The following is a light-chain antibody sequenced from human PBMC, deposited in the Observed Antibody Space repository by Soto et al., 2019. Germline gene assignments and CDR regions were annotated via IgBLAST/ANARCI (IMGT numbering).Light chain of an antibody. CDR2: EVS. CDR1: SSDVGDYNR. J-gene: IGLJ2*01. CDR3: SSYAGSSTVV. V-gene: IGLV2-18*02. Sequence: QSALTQPPSVSGSPGQSVTISCTGTSSDVGDYNRVSWYQQPPGTATKLMIYEVSNRPSGVPDRFSGSKSGNTASLTISGLQAEDEAEYFCSSYAGSSTVVFGGGTQLTVL.